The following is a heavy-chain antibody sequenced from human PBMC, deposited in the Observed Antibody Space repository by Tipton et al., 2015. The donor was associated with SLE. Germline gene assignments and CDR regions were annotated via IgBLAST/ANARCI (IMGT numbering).Heavy chain of an antibody. D-gene: IGHD6-13*01. J-gene: IGHJ3*02. CDR1: GFTFSSYA. V-gene: IGHV3-21*01. Sequence: SLRLSCAAPGFTFSSYAMSWVRQAPGKGLEWVSSISSSSSYIYYADSVKGRFTISRDNAKNSLYLQMNSLRAEDTAVYYCAKPSSWDAFDIWGQGTMVTVSS. CDR3: AKPSSWDAFDI. CDR2: ISSSSSYI.